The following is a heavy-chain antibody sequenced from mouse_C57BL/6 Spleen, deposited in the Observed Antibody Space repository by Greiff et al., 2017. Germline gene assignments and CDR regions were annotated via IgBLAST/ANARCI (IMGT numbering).Heavy chain of an antibody. CDR3: ADYSNYAMDY. CDR1: GYTFTSYW. V-gene: IGHV1-64*01. J-gene: IGHJ4*01. Sequence: VKLQQPGAELVKPGASVKLSCKASGYTFTSYWMHWVKQRPGQGLEWIGMIHPNSGSTNYNEKFKSKATLTVDKSSSTAYMQLSSLTPEDSAVYYCADYSNYAMDYCGQGTSDTVSS. D-gene: IGHD2-5*01. CDR2: IHPNSGST.